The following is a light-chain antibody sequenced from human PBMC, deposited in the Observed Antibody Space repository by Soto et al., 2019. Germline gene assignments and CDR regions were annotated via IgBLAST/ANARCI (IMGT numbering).Light chain of an antibody. J-gene: IGLJ1*01. V-gene: IGLV1-44*01. CDR2: SNN. Sequence: QSVLTQPPSASGTPGQRVTISCSGSSSNIGSNTVSWYHQVPGTAPKLLILSNNQRPSGVPDRFSGSKSGTSASLAISGLQSEDEADYYCAAWDDSLNGRVFGTGTKLTVL. CDR1: SSNIGSNT. CDR3: AAWDDSLNGRV.